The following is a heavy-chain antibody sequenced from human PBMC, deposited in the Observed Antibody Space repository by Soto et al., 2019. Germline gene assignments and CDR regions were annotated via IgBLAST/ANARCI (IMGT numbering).Heavy chain of an antibody. D-gene: IGHD6-19*01. CDR2: ISGSGDST. V-gene: IGHV3-23*01. Sequence: EVQLLESGGGLVQPGGSLRLSCAASGFTFSSYAMSWVRQAPGKGLEWVSAISGSGDSTYYADSVKGRFTISRDNSKNTLYLQMNSLRAEDTAVYYCARDRRYSSGWYGGDAFDIWGQGTMVTVSS. CDR3: ARDRRYSSGWYGGDAFDI. CDR1: GFTFSSYA. J-gene: IGHJ3*02.